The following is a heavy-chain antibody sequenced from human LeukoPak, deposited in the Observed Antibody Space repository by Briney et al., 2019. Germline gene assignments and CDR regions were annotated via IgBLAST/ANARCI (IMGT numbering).Heavy chain of an antibody. J-gene: IGHJ4*02. CDR2: ISGSADNT. V-gene: IGHV3-23*01. CDR3: ATDRATQYFDY. Sequence: GGSLRLSCVASGFIFDNYALSWVRQAPGKGLEWVSGISGSADNTYYADSVKGRFTISRDNSRNTLFLQMNSLRAEDTAVYYCATDRATQYFDYWGQGTLVSVSS. D-gene: IGHD2-15*01. CDR1: GFIFDNYA.